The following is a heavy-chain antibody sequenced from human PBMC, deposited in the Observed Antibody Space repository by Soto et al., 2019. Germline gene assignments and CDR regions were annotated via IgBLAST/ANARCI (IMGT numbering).Heavy chain of an antibody. D-gene: IGHD6-13*01. CDR3: TTELSSSWYVFDY. V-gene: IGHV3-15*01. J-gene: IGHJ4*02. CDR2: IKSKTDGGTT. CDR1: GFTFSNAW. Sequence: PRGSLVLSCASSGFTFSNAWMGWVRQAPGKGLEWVGRIKSKTDGGTTDYAAPVKGRFTISRDDSKNTLYLQMNSLKTEDTAVYYCTTELSSSWYVFDYWGQGTMVTVSS.